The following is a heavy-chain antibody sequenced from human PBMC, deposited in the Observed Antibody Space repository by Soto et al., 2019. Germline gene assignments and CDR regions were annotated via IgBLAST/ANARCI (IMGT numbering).Heavy chain of an antibody. V-gene: IGHV4-31*03. CDR3: ARKPPDYGDYHEGHFDY. J-gene: IGHJ4*02. Sequence: QVQLQESGPGLVKPSQTLSLTCTVSGGSISSGGYYWSWIRQHPGKGLEWIGYIYYSGSTYYNPSLKSRVTISVDTSKNQFSLKLSSVTAADTAVYYCARKPPDYGDYHEGHFDYWGQGTLVTVSS. CDR2: IYYSGST. D-gene: IGHD4-17*01. CDR1: GGSISSGGYY.